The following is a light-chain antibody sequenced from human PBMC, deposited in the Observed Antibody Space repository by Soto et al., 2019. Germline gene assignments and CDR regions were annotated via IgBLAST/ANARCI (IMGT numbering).Light chain of an antibody. V-gene: IGKV3-20*01. CDR1: QSVSNNY. J-gene: IGKJ3*01. CDR3: QQSGSSGT. CDR2: GVS. Sequence: EIVLTQSPGTLSLSPGERATLSCRASQSVSNNYLAWYQQKPGQAPRLLIYGVSNRATGIPDRFSGSGSGTDLTLTISRLEPEDFSVYYCQQSGSSGTFGPAPNVDIK.